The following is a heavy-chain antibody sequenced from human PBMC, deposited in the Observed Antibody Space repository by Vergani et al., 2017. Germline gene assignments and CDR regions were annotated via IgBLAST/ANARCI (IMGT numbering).Heavy chain of an antibody. Sequence: QVQLVQSGAEVKKPGASVKVSCTASGYTSTDSLMHWVRQAPGQGLELMGWINPNSGGTHYAQKFQGRVTMTRDTSISTAYMELSNLRSDDTAVYYCARVGACSSRGYFDYWGQGTLVTVSS. CDR2: INPNSGGT. D-gene: IGHD3-10*01. J-gene: IGHJ4*02. CDR1: GYTSTDSL. V-gene: IGHV1-2*02. CDR3: ARVGACSSRGYFDY.